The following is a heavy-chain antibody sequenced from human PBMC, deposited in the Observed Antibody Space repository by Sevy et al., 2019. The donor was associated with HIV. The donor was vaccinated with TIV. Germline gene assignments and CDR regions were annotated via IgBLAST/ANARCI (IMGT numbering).Heavy chain of an antibody. CDR3: ARHYPRYYYYYMDV. J-gene: IGHJ6*03. CDR1: GGSISSYY. Sequence: SETLSLTCTVSGGSISSYYWSWIRQPPGKGLEWIGYIYYSGSTNYNPSLKSRVTISVDTSKNQFSLKLGSVTAADTAVYYCARHYPRYYYYYMDVWGKGTTVTVSS. V-gene: IGHV4-59*08. CDR2: IYYSGST. D-gene: IGHD6-6*01.